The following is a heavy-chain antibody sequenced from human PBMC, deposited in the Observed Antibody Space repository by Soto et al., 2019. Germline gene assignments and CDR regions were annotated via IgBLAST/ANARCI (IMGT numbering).Heavy chain of an antibody. D-gene: IGHD2-8*02. Sequence: SDTLSLTCAVSGGSISSGGYSWSWIRQPPGKGLEWIGYMYHSGSTYYNPSLKSRVTISIDRSKNQFSLKLTSVTAADTAVYYCARDKITGLFDYWGQGTLVTVSS. CDR1: GGSISSGGYS. V-gene: IGHV4-30-2*01. CDR3: ARDKITGLFDY. J-gene: IGHJ4*02. CDR2: MYHSGST.